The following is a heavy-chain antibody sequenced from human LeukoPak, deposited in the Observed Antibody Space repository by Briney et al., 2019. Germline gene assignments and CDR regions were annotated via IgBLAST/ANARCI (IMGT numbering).Heavy chain of an antibody. CDR3: ARVRGITIFGVVTYYYYYYGMDV. J-gene: IGHJ6*02. CDR1: GGSFSGYY. V-gene: IGHV4-34*01. D-gene: IGHD3-3*01. CDR2: INHSGST. Sequence: SETLSLTCAVYGGSFSGYYWSWIRQPPGKGLEWIGEINHSGSTNYNPSLKSRVTISVDTSKNQFSLKLGSVTAADTAVYYCARVRGITIFGVVTYYYYYYGMDVWGQGTTVTVSS.